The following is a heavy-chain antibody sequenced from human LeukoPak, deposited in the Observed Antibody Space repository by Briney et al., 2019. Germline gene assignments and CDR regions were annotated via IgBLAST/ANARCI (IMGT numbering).Heavy chain of an antibody. V-gene: IGHV3-15*01. J-gene: IGHJ6*02. CDR2: IKSKTDGGTT. D-gene: IGHD3-9*01. Sequence: KPGGSLRLSCAASGFTFRNPWMSWVRQAPGKGLEWVGRIKSKTDGGTTDYAAPVKGRFAISRDDSKSTLYLQMNSLRTEDTAVYFFKQKTAYEILTGDNYGMDVWGQGTTVTVSS. CDR3: KQKTAYEILTGDNYGMDV. CDR1: GFTFRNPW.